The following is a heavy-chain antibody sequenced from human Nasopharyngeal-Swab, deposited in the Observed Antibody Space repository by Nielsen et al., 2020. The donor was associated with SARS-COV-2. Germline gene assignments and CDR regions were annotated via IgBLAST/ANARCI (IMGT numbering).Heavy chain of an antibody. D-gene: IGHD6-13*01. CDR1: GYTFTNST. CDR3: ARLGAAGDFDY. V-gene: IGHV1-2*04. Sequence: ASVKVSCKASGYTFTNSTMHWVRQAPGQGLEWMGWINPDTGGTTYAQRFQGWVTMTRDTSISTFYMDLNRLKSDDMAVYYCARLGAAGDFDYWGQGTLVTVSS. CDR2: INPDTGGT. J-gene: IGHJ4*02.